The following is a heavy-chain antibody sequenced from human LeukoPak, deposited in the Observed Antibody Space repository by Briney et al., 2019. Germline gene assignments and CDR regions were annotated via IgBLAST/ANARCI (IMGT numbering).Heavy chain of an antibody. D-gene: IGHD3-10*01. V-gene: IGHV4-59*10. CDR2: IYTSGST. CDR1: GGSFSGYY. J-gene: IGHJ4*02. Sequence: SETLSLTCAVYGGSFSGYYWSWIRQPAGKGLEWIGRIYTSGSTNYNPSLKSRVTISVDTSKNQFSLKLSSVTAADTAVYYCARVSGAGSSIGGFDYWGQGTLVTVSS. CDR3: ARVSGAGSSIGGFDY.